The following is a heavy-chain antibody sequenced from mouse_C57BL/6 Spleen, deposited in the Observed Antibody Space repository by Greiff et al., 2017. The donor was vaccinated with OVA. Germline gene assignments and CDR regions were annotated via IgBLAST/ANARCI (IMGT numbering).Heavy chain of an antibody. CDR1: GYTFTSYW. CDR2: IHPNSGST. CDR3: ARGDYGSSLDY. J-gene: IGHJ2*01. Sequence: QLPGAELVKPGASVKLSCKASGYTFTSYWMHWVKQRPGQGLEWIGMIHPNSGSTNYNEKFKSKATLTVDKSSSTAYMQLSSLTSEDSAVYYCARGDYGSSLDYWGQGTTLTVSS. D-gene: IGHD1-1*01. V-gene: IGHV1-64*01.